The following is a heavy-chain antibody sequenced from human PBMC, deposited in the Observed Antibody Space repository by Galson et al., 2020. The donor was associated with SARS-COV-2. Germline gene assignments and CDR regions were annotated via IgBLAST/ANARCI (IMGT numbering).Heavy chain of an antibody. CDR1: GFTFRSYV. D-gene: IGHD6-13*01. CDR2: IRSSGSTI. CDR3: ARDSRIAAADAIGGALRGYDCYGMNV. V-gene: IGHV3-48*03. J-gene: IGHJ6*02. Sequence: GGSLRLSCAASGFTFRSYVMNWVRQAPGKGLEGVAYIRSSGSTIYYADSVKGRFTISRDNAKNSLYLQMNSLRAEDTAGYYCARDSRIAAADAIGGALRGYDCYGMNVWGQETRVTVSS.